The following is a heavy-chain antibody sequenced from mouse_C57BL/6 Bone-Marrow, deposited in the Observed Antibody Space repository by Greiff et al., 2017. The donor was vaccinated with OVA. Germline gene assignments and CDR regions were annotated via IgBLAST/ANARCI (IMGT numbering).Heavy chain of an antibody. CDR3: ASDGYYFDY. J-gene: IGHJ2*01. V-gene: IGHV1-59*01. CDR2: IDPSDSYT. Sequence: QVQLQQPGAELVRPGTSVKLSCKASGYTFTSYWMHWVKQRPGQGLEWIGVIDPSDSYTNYNQKFKGKATLTVDTSSSTAYMQLSSLTSEDSAVYYCASDGYYFDYRGQGTTLTVSS. D-gene: IGHD2-3*01. CDR1: GYTFTSYW.